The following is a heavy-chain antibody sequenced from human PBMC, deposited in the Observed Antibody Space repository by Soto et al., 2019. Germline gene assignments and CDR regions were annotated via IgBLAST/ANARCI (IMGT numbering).Heavy chain of an antibody. Sequence: GSLRLSCAASGFTFSSYGMHWVRQAPGKGLEWVAVIWYDGGNKYYADSVKGRFTISRDNSKNTLYLQMNSLRAEDTAVYYCARDGEGIDAPPAYYFDFWGQGTLVTVSS. CDR1: GFTFSSYG. CDR3: ARDGEGIDAPPAYYFDF. V-gene: IGHV3-33*01. J-gene: IGHJ4*02. CDR2: IWYDGGNK. D-gene: IGHD7-27*01.